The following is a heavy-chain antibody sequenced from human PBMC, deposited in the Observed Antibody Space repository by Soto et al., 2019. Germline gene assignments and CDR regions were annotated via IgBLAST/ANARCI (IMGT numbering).Heavy chain of an antibody. D-gene: IGHD3-16*02. CDR3: ARDRPRPDYVWGSYRYTHAFDI. V-gene: IGHV1-69*06. J-gene: IGHJ3*02. CDR2: IVPIFGTA. CDR1: GGTFSSYA. Sequence: SVKVSCKASGGTFSSYAISWVRQAPGQGLEWMGGIVPIFGTANYAQKFQGRVTITADKSTSTAYMELRSLRSDDTAVYYCARDRPRPDYVWGSYRYTHAFDIWGQGTMVTVSS.